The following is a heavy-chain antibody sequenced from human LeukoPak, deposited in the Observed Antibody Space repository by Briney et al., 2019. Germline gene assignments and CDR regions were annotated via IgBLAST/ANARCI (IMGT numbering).Heavy chain of an antibody. J-gene: IGHJ4*02. Sequence: GGSLRLSCAASGFTVSSNYMGWVHQAPGKGLEWVSAISGSGGSTYYADSVKGRFTISRDNSKNTLYLQMNSLRAEDTAVYYCAKPLTVTFDFDYWGQGALVTVSS. CDR3: AKPLTVTFDFDY. D-gene: IGHD4-17*01. V-gene: IGHV3-23*01. CDR1: GFTVSSNY. CDR2: ISGSGGST.